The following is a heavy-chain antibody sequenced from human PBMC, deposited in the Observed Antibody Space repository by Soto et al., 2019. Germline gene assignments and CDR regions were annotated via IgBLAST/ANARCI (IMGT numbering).Heavy chain of an antibody. D-gene: IGHD6-13*01. V-gene: IGHV3-74*01. Sequence: SLRLSCAASGFTFSSYWMHWVRQAPGKGLVWVSRINSDGSSTSYADSVKGRFTISRDNAKNTLYLQMNSLRAEDTAVYYCASSGGGIAAAGNWGQGTLVTVSS. CDR1: GFTFSSYW. J-gene: IGHJ4*02. CDR2: INSDGSST. CDR3: ASSGGGIAAAGN.